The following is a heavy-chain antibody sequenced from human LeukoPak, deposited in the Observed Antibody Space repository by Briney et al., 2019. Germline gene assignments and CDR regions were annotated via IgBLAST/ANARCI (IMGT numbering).Heavy chain of an antibody. CDR1: GDTFNNYA. V-gene: IGHV1-69*05. D-gene: IGHD1-26*01. Sequence: WASVKVSCKTSGDTFNNYAFSWVRQAPGQGLEWMGGIIHVFGTPNYAQKFQGRVTISTDDLKTTAYLELSNLRSEDTAVYYCAGGATRRFDYWGQGTLVTVSP. J-gene: IGHJ4*02. CDR3: AGGATRRFDY. CDR2: IIHVFGTP.